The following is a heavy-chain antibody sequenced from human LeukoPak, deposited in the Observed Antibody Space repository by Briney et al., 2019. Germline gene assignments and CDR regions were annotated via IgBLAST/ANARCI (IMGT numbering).Heavy chain of an antibody. CDR3: AKAESGWYDYYYYGMDV. CDR2: IFSGDNT. J-gene: IGHJ6*02. D-gene: IGHD6-19*01. CDR1: GFSVGTNY. V-gene: IGHV3-53*01. Sequence: GGSLRLSCAPSGFSVGTNYMSWARQAPGKGLEWVAVIFSGDNTHYADSVKGRFTISRDNSKNTLNLQMNSLRVEDTAVYYCAKAESGWYDYYYYGMDVWGQGTTVTVSS.